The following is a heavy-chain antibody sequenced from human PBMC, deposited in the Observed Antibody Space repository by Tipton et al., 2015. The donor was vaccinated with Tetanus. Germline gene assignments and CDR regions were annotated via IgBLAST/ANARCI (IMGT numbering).Heavy chain of an antibody. CDR3: ARDSQSSFDR. CDR2: SIPLLGIA. CDR1: GDTFNTYG. J-gene: IGHJ4*02. V-gene: IGHV1-69*09. Sequence: QLVQSGAEVKKPGSSVKVSCKTSGDTFNTYGINWVRQAPGQRLEWMGRSIPLLGIANNAQKFQGRLTITADKSTTTVYMELSSLTSEDTAVYYCARDSQSSFDRWGQGTLVTVSS.